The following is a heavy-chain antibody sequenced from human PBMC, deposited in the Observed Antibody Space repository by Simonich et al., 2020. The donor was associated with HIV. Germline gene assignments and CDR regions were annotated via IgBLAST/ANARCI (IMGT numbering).Heavy chain of an antibody. Sequence: QVQLVQSGAEVKKPGASVKVSCQVSCYTPTEVSIHGVRQAPGNGLEWLGGVDVENGETIYAQGVQGRVTMTEDTSTDTAYMELSSLRSEDTAVYYCATDSIGWSFDLWGRGTLVTVSS. V-gene: IGHV1-24*01. J-gene: IGHJ2*01. CDR2: VDVENGET. CDR3: ATDSIGWSFDL. CDR1: CYTPTEVS.